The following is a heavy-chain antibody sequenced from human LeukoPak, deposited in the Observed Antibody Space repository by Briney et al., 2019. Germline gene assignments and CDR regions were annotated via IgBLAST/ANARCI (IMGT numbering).Heavy chain of an antibody. CDR3: ARLIPGRLVVDY. J-gene: IGHJ4*02. CDR2: TKQDESER. CDR1: GFTFSNYW. V-gene: IGHV3-7*01. Sequence: PGGSLRLSCAASGFTFSNYWMTWVRQAPGKGLEWVANTKQDESERYYVDSVKGRFTISRDNAKNSLYLQMNSLRAEDTAMYYCARLIPGRLVVDYWGQGTLVTVSS. D-gene: IGHD3-10*01.